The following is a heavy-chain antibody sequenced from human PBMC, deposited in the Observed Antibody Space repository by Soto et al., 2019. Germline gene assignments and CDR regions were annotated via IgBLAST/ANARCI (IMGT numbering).Heavy chain of an antibody. J-gene: IGHJ3*01. Sequence: LRLSCAASGFIFNNYAMSWVRQAPGKGLEWVSGISASGSRTFYADSVKGRFTVSRDFSKNTLSLQMDSLRAEDTAVYFCGKDPNGDYVGGFEFWGPGTMVTVSS. CDR3: GKDPNGDYVGGFEF. D-gene: IGHD4-17*01. V-gene: IGHV3-23*01. CDR1: GFIFNNYA. CDR2: ISASGSRT.